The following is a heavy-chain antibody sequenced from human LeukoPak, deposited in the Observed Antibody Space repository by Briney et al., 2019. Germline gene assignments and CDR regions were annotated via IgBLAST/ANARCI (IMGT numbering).Heavy chain of an antibody. CDR3: ARDFHPIYYYYYYMDV. CDR2: ISAYNGNT. Sequence: GASVKVSCKASGYTFTSYGISWVRQAPGQGLEWMGWISAYNGNTNYAQKLQGRVTMTTDTSTSTAYMELRSLRSDDTAVYYCARDFHPIYYYYYYMDVWGEGTTVTVSS. J-gene: IGHJ6*03. CDR1: GYTFTSYG. V-gene: IGHV1-18*01.